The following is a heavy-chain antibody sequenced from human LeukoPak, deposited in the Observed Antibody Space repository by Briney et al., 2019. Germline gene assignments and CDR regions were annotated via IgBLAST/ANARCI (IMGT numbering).Heavy chain of an antibody. V-gene: IGHV4-39*07. D-gene: IGHD5-18*01. CDR2: IYYSGST. J-gene: IGHJ4*02. CDR1: GGSISSSTYY. Sequence: PSETLSLTCTVSGGSISSSTYYWGWIRQPPGKGLEWIGSIYYSGSTYYKSSLKSRVTISVDTSKNQFSLKLSSVTAADTAVYYCARVSRQLWFPPTIAGGYYFDYWGQGTLVTVSS. CDR3: ARVSRQLWFPPTIAGGYYFDY.